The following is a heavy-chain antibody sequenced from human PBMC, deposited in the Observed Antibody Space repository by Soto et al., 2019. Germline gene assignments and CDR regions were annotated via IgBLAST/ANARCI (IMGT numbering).Heavy chain of an antibody. D-gene: IGHD1-26*01. J-gene: IGHJ4*02. CDR3: ARVGATAEFDH. V-gene: IGHV4-59*01. CDR2: MSFVGRT. CDR1: GGSITTYY. Sequence: PSETLSLTCTVSGGSITTYYWSWIRQPPGKRLRWIGYMSFVGRTDYNPSLKSRVTISGDTSKNQFSLNLTSVTAADTAVYFCARVGATAEFDHWGRGSLVTVSS.